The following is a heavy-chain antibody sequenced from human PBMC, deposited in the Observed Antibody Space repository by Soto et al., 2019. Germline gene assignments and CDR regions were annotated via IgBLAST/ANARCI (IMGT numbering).Heavy chain of an antibody. CDR2: IYYSGTT. V-gene: IGHV4-31*03. CDR3: ARAVSGSHLDS. J-gene: IGHJ4*02. Sequence: SETLSLTCTVSGGSITTGGHFWSWIRQYPGKGLEWIGYIYYSGTTHYNPSLKSRVTISIDTSRKQFSLNLRSVTAADTAVYLCARAVSGSHLDSRGPATRVTVAS. CDR1: GGSITTGGHF. D-gene: IGHD1-26*01.